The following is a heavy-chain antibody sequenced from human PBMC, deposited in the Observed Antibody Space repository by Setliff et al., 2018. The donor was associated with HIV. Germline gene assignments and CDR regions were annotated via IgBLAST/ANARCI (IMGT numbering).Heavy chain of an antibody. CDR3: ARGGRVVPAATGSNAYDI. J-gene: IGHJ3*02. CDR1: GYTFSNYD. V-gene: IGHV1-8*02. D-gene: IGHD2-2*01. Sequence: ASVKVSCKASGYTFSNYDINWVRQATGQGLEWMGWMNPNSGNTGHAQKFQGRVTMTRNTSISTAYMQLSSLRSEETAVYFCARGGRVVPAATGSNAYDIWGQGTKVTVSS. CDR2: MNPNSGNT.